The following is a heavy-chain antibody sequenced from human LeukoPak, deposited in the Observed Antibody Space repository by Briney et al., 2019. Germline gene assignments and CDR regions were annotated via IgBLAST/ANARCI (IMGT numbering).Heavy chain of an antibody. D-gene: IGHD3-22*01. V-gene: IGHV3-64D*06. CDR2: ISSNGGST. J-gene: IGHJ4*02. Sequence: GGSLRLSCSASGFTFSSYAMHWVRQAPGKGLEYVSAISSNGGSTYYADSVKGRFTISRDNSKNTLYLQMSSLRAEDTAVYYCAKGYYYDSSAFHYFDYWGQGTLVTVSS. CDR1: GFTFSSYA. CDR3: AKGYYYDSSAFHYFDY.